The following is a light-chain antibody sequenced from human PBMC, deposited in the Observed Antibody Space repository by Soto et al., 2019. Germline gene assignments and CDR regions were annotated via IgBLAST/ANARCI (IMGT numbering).Light chain of an antibody. V-gene: IGKV3-20*01. J-gene: IGKJ1*01. CDR1: QNINNDY. CDR3: QQYGSSPWT. Sequence: EIVLTQSPATLSVSPGERATLSCRASQNINNDYLAWYQQKPGQAPRLLIYGISTRAPGVPARFSGSGSGTDFTLTISRLEPEDFAVYYCQQYGSSPWTFGQGTKVDIK. CDR2: GIS.